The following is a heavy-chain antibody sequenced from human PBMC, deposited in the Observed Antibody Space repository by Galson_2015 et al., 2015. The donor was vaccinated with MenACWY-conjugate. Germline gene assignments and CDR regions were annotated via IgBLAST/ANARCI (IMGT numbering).Heavy chain of an antibody. D-gene: IGHD3-10*01. CDR1: GFTFSSYG. CDR2: IRYDGSNK. V-gene: IGHV3-30*02. CDR3: AKDRRGSGSYFDY. J-gene: IGHJ4*02. Sequence: SLRLSCAASGFTFSSYGMHWVRQAPGKGLEWVAFIRYDGSNKYYADSVKGRFTISRDNSKNTLYLQMNSLRAEDTAVYYCAKDRRGSGSYFDYWGQGTLVTVSS.